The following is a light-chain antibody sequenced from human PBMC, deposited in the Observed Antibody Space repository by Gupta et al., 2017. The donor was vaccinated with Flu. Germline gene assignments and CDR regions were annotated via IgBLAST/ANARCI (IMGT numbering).Light chain of an antibody. Sequence: SSSRTSQSLVHRDGNTYLDWFQQRPGQSPRRLIYKVSNRDSGVPDRFSGSGSGTDFTLKISRVEADDFGIYYCKQGTHWPWTFGQGTKVEIK. CDR1: QSLVHRDGNTY. CDR3: KQGTHWPWT. J-gene: IGKJ1*01. CDR2: KVS. V-gene: IGKV2-30*02.